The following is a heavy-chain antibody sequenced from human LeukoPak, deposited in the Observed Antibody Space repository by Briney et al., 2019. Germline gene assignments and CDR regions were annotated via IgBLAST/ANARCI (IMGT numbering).Heavy chain of an antibody. CDR3: ARDPSVESTAMEADGD. V-gene: IGHV1-69*04. CDR2: IIPILGIA. CDR1: GGTFSSYA. D-gene: IGHD5-18*01. J-gene: IGHJ4*02. Sequence: GASVKVSCKASGGTFSSYAISWVRQAPGQGLEGMGRIIPILGIANYSQKFQGRGTITADKSTSTAYMELSRLRSDDTAVYYCARDPSVESTAMEADGDWGQGTLVTVSS.